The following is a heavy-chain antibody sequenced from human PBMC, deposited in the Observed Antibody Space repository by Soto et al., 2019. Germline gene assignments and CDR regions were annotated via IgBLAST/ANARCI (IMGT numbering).Heavy chain of an antibody. Sequence: VKVSCKASGGTFSSYAISWVRQAPGQGLEWMGGIIPIFGTANYAQKFQGRVTITADESTSTAYMELSSLRSEDTAVYYCAKECIAANYYYYGMDVWGQGTTVTVSS. CDR1: GGTFSSYA. V-gene: IGHV1-69*13. CDR3: AKECIAANYYYYGMDV. CDR2: IIPIFGTA. J-gene: IGHJ6*02. D-gene: IGHD6-13*01.